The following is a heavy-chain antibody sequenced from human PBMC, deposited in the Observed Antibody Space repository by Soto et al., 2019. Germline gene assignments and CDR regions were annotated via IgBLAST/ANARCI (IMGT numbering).Heavy chain of an antibody. CDR1: GFTFSTYS. D-gene: IGHD3-16*01. Sequence: EVQLVESGGGLVKPGGSLRLSCAASGFTFSTYSMNWVRQAPGKGLEWVSSISSSSSYIYYADSVKGRFTISRDNAKNSLYWQMNSLRAEDTAVYYWARVGGGDLKAFDIWGQGTMVTVSS. J-gene: IGHJ3*02. V-gene: IGHV3-21*01. CDR2: ISSSSSYI. CDR3: ARVGGGDLKAFDI.